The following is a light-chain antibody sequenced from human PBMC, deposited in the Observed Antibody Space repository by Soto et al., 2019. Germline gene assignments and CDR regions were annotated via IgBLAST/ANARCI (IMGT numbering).Light chain of an antibody. J-gene: IGKJ4*01. CDR2: GVS. CDR3: QQYKNWLALT. CDR1: QRVSSN. Sequence: EIVMTQSPATLSVSPGEXATLSCRASQRVSSNLAWYQQKPGQAPRLLIYGVSTRATGIPARFSGSGSGTEFTLTISSLQSEDSAVYYCQQYKNWLALTFGGGTKVDIK. V-gene: IGKV3-15*01.